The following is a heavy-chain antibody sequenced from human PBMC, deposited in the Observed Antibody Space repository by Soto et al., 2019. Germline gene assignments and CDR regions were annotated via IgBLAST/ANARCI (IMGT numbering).Heavy chain of an antibody. CDR1: GFTFSNYA. CDR2: ISGSGDST. Sequence: GGSLRLSCTASGFTFSNYAMSWVRQAPGKGLEWVSTISGSGDSTYYADSVKGRFTISRDNSKNTLYLQMNSLRAEDTAVYYCAKEFGSSWYYFDYWGQGTLVTVSS. J-gene: IGHJ4*02. D-gene: IGHD6-13*01. V-gene: IGHV3-23*01. CDR3: AKEFGSSWYYFDY.